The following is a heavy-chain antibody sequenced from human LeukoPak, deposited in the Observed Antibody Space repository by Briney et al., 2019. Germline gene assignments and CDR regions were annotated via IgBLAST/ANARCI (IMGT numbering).Heavy chain of an antibody. J-gene: IGHJ6*03. V-gene: IGHV1-2*02. CDR2: INPNSGGT. Sequence: ASVKVSCKASGDIFTRHAISWVRLAPGQGLEWMGWINPNSGGTNYAQKFQGRVTMTRDTSISTAYMELSRLRSDDTAVYYCAREDYSNYYMDVWGKGTTVTVSS. CDR3: AREDYSNYYMDV. CDR1: GDIFTRHA. D-gene: IGHD4-11*01.